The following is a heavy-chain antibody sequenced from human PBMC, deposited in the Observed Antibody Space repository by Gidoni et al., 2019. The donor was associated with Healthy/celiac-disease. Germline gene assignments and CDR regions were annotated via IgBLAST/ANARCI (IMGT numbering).Heavy chain of an antibody. CDR2: ISSRSSYI. V-gene: IGHV3-21*01. CDR1: GFTFSSYS. CDR3: ARGPGYGAARLNYYGMDV. Sequence: EVQLVESGGGLVKPGGSLRLSCAASGFTFSSYSMNWVRQAPGKGLEWVSSISSRSSYIYYADSVNGRFTTSRDNAKNSLYLQMNSLRAEDTAVYYCARGPGYGAARLNYYGMDVWGQGTTVTVSS. D-gene: IGHD6-6*01. J-gene: IGHJ6*02.